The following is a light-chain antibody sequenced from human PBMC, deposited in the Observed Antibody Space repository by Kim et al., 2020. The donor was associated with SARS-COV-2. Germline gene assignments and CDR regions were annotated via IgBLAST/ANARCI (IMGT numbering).Light chain of an antibody. Sequence: LSPGEKPTLSCRASQNFGSHLGWYQQKPGQAPRLLIYDAVNRATGIPARFSGSGSGTDFTLTISSLEPEDLAVYYCQQRTRWPLTFGGGTKVEIK. J-gene: IGKJ4*01. V-gene: IGKV3-11*01. CDR3: QQRTRWPLT. CDR2: DAV. CDR1: QNFGSH.